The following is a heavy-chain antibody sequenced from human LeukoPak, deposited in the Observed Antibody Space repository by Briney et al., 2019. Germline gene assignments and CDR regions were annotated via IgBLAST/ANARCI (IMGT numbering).Heavy chain of an antibody. V-gene: IGHV1-69*05. D-gene: IGHD3-22*01. CDR1: GGTFSSYA. CDR3: ARERPDYYDSSGYFGYFDY. CDR2: IIPIFGTA. J-gene: IGHJ4*02. Sequence: SVKVSCKASGGTFSSYAISWVRQAPGQGLEWMGRIIPIFGTANYAQKFQGRVTITTDESTSKAYMELSSLRSEDTAVYYCARERPDYYDSSGYFGYFDYWGQGTLVTVSS.